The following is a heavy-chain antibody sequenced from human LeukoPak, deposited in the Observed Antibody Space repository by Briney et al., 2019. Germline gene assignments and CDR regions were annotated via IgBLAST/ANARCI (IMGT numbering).Heavy chain of an antibody. V-gene: IGHV4-59*01. D-gene: IGHD6-19*01. CDR3: ARDPGYSSGWYDAFDI. CDR2: IYYSGSI. J-gene: IGHJ3*02. Sequence: SETLSLTCAVPGGSISGYYWSWIRQPLGEGLEWIGYIYYSGSINCNPSLTSRVTISVDTAKNQFSLKLSSVTAADTAVYYCARDPGYSSGWYDAFDIWGQGTMVTVSS. CDR1: GGSISGYY.